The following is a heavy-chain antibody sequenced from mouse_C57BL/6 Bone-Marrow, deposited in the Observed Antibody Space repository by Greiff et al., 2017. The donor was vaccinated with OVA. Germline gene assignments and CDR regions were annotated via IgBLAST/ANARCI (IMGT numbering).Heavy chain of an antibody. CDR3: ARKSNYDYFDY. Sequence: VQLQQSGAELVKPGASVKISCKASGYAFSSYWMNWVKQRPGKGLEWIGQIYPGDGDTNYNGKFKGQATLTADKSSSTAYMQLSSLTSEDSAVYFCARKSNYDYFDYWGQGTTLTVSS. J-gene: IGHJ2*01. V-gene: IGHV1-80*01. CDR2: IYPGDGDT. CDR1: GYAFSSYW. D-gene: IGHD2-5*01.